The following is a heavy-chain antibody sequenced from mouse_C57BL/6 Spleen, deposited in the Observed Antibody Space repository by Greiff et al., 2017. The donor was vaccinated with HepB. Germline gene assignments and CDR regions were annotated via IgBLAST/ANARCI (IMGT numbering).Heavy chain of an antibody. CDR1: GYTFTSYW. D-gene: IGHD4-1*01. CDR3: ARETGYAMDY. CDR2: IYPGSGST. J-gene: IGHJ4*01. V-gene: IGHV1-55*01. Sequence: QDQLQQPGAELVKPGASVKMSCKASGYTFTSYWITWVKQRPGQGLEWIGDIYPGSGSTNYNEKFKSKATLTVDTSSSTAYMQLSSLASEDSAGYYCARETGYAMDYWGQGTSVTVSS.